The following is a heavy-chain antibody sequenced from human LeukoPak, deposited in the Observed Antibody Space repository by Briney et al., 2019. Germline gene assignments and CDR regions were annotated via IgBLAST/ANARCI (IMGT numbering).Heavy chain of an antibody. CDR3: ARGYKGYMDV. CDR1: GLIISGNA. CDR2: INSNGNST. V-gene: IGHV3-64*01. D-gene: IGHD3-10*01. J-gene: IGHJ6*03. Sequence: GGSLRLSCAASGLIISGNAMVWVRQAPGKELEYVSAINSNGNSTYYANSVKGRFTLSRDNSKNTLYLEMGSLRPEDMAVYYCARGYKGYMDVWGKGTTVTVSS.